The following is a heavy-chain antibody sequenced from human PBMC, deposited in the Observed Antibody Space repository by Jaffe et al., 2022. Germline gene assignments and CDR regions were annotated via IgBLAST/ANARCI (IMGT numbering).Heavy chain of an antibody. CDR1: GFTFSNYA. V-gene: IGHV3-23*01. CDR3: AKDGYNWNHNDY. Sequence: EVQLLESGGGLVQPGGSLRLSCAASGFTFSNYAMSWLRQAPGKGLEWVSVISGSGSRTYYADSVKGRFTISRDNSRNTLYLQMNSLRAGDTAVYYCAKDGYNWNHNDYWGQGTLVTVSS. D-gene: IGHD1-20*01. CDR2: ISGSGSRT. J-gene: IGHJ4*02.